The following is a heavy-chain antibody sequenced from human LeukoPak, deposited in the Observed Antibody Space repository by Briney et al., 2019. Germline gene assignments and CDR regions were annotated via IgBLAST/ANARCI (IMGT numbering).Heavy chain of an antibody. Sequence: GGSLRLSCAASGFPFSNYWMSWVCQAPGKGLEWVANMKEDGGEINYVDSVKGRFTISRDNAKNSLFLQMNSLRVDDTAVYYCARDQGYSTFDYWGQGTLVTVSS. CDR1: GFPFSNYW. J-gene: IGHJ4*02. CDR3: ARDQGYSTFDY. D-gene: IGHD4-23*01. CDR2: MKEDGGEI. V-gene: IGHV3-7*01.